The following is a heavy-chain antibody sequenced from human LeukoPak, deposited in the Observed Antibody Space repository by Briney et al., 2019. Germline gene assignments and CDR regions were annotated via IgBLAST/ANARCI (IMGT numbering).Heavy chain of an antibody. Sequence: HGASVKVSCKASGYTFTSYAMHWVRQAPGQRLEWMGWINAGNGNTKYSQKFQGRVTITRDTSASTAYMELSSLRSEDTAVYYCARGPIYIRYCSSTSCSDTHFDYWGQGTLVTVSS. V-gene: IGHV1-3*01. CDR1: GYTFTSYA. J-gene: IGHJ4*02. D-gene: IGHD2-2*01. CDR2: INAGNGNT. CDR3: ARGPIYIRYCSSTSCSDTHFDY.